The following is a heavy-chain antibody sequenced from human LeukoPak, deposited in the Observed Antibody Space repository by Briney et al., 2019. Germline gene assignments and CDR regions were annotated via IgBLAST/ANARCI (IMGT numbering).Heavy chain of an antibody. Sequence: PGGSLRLSCAASGFTFDDYTMHWVRQAPGKGLEWVSLISWDGGSTYYADSVKGRFTISRDNSKNSLYLQMNSLRTEDTALYYCAKASSPYYYDSSGYLDYWGQGTLVTVSS. D-gene: IGHD3-22*01. CDR1: GFTFDDYT. CDR2: ISWDGGST. CDR3: AKASSPYYYDSSGYLDY. J-gene: IGHJ4*02. V-gene: IGHV3-43*01.